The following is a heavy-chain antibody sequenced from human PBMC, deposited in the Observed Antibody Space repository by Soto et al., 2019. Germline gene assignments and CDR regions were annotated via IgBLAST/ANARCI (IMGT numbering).Heavy chain of an antibody. Sequence: EVQLVESGGGLVKPGGSLGLSCAASGFTFSSYSMNWVRQAPGKGLEWVSSISSSSSYIYYADSVKGRFTISRDNAKNSLYLQMNSLRAEDTAVYFCARDRGYYHYYYMDVWGKGTTVTVSS. V-gene: IGHV3-21*01. CDR3: ARDRGYYHYYYMDV. CDR2: ISSSSSYI. J-gene: IGHJ6*03. CDR1: GFTFSSYS.